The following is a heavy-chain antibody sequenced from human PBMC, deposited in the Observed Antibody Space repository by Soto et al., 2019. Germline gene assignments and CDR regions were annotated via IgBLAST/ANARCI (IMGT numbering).Heavy chain of an antibody. J-gene: IGHJ4*02. CDR3: ARRGSGSYYDY. Sequence: GGSLRLSCAAPGFTFSRYAMRWVRQAPGKGLEWVSAISGSGGSTYYADSVKGRFTISRDNSKNTLYLQMNSLRAEDTAVYYCARRGSGSYYDYWGQGTLVTVSS. D-gene: IGHD1-26*01. CDR1: GFTFSRYA. V-gene: IGHV3-23*01. CDR2: ISGSGGST.